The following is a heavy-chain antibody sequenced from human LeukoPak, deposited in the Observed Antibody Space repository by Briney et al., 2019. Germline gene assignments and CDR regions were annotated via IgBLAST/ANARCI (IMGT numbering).Heavy chain of an antibody. CDR2: MNPNSGNT. CDR1: GYTFTSYD. J-gene: IGHJ4*02. V-gene: IGHV1-8*03. D-gene: IGHD5-18*01. CDR3: ARVPQYSYGYFDY. Sequence: ASVKVSCKASGYTFTSYDINWVRQATGQGLEWMGWMNPNSGNTGYAQKFQGRVTITRNTSISTAYMELSSLRSEDTAVYYCARVPQYSYGYFDYWGRGTLVTVSS.